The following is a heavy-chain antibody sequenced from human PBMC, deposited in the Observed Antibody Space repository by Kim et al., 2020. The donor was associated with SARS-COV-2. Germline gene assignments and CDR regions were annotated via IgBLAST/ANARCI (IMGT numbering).Heavy chain of an antibody. CDR1: GFTFSAHV. D-gene: IGHD3-10*01. V-gene: IGHV3-74*03. Sequence: GGSLRLSCVASGFTFSAHVMHWVRLVPGKGLVWVSRIDPSDSGTTYADSVRGRFTISRDNAKYTVFLQMNSLRADDTALYYCTRDVGSVGDYWGQGTQVT. J-gene: IGHJ4*02. CDR2: IDPSDSGT. CDR3: TRDVGSVGDY.